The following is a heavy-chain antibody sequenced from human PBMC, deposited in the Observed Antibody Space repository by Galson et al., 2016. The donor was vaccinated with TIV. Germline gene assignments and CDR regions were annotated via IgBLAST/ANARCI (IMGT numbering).Heavy chain of an antibody. CDR2: IYWDDDK. J-gene: IGHJ4*02. CDR3: VHIHFETTGFGRGFDH. CDR1: GFSLSTSLMS. V-gene: IGHV2-5*02. D-gene: IGHD3-9*01. Sequence: PALVKPTQTLTLTCTFSGFSLSTSLMSVGWIRQPPGKAPEWLALIYWDDDKRYSPSLRGRLTITKDTSKNHVVLQLTSVDPADTATYYCVHIHFETTGFGRGFDHWGQGTWVPVSS.